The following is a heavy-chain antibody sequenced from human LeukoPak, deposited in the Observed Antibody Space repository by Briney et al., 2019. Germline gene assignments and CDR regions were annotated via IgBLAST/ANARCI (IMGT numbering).Heavy chain of an antibody. CDR1: GFTFSSYE. J-gene: IGHJ4*02. CDR2: ISSSGSTI. CDR3: ARGGIAAAQS. D-gene: IGHD6-13*01. Sequence: GGSLRLSCAASGFTFSSYEMNWVRQAPGKGLEWVSYISSSGSTIYYADSVKGRFTISRDNAENSLYLQMNSLRAEDTAVYYCARGGIAAAQSWGQGTLVTVSS. V-gene: IGHV3-48*03.